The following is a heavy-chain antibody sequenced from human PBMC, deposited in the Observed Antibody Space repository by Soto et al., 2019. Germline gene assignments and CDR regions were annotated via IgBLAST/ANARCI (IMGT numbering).Heavy chain of an antibody. Sequence: WGSLRISCSPSVLAFSTSAMHWVRQAPGKGLQYVSSISHNGGRIYYADSVKGRFTISRDSSKSTLYLQMSGLRAEDTAVYYCVKDRYIDYWGQGVMVTVSS. CDR2: ISHNGGRI. CDR3: VKDRYIDY. J-gene: IGHJ4*02. CDR1: VLAFSTSA. V-gene: IGHV3-64D*06.